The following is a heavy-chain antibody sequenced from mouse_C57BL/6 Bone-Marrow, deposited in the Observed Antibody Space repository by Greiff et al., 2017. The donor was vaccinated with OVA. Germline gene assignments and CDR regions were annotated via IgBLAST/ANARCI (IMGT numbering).Heavy chain of an antibody. J-gene: IGHJ2*01. V-gene: IGHV5-9-1*02. CDR1: GFTFSSYA. Sequence: DVHLVESGEGLVKPGGSLKLSCAASGFTFSSYAMSWVRQTPEKRLEWVAYISSGGDYIFYADTVKGRFPISRHNARNTLYLQMSSLKSEDTAMYYCTRDNYYGSSYFDYWGQGTTLTVSS. CDR2: ISSGGDYI. D-gene: IGHD1-1*01. CDR3: TRDNYYGSSYFDY.